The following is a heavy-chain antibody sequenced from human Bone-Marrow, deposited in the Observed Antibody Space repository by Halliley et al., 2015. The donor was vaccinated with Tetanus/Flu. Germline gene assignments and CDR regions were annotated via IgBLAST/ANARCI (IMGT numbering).Heavy chain of an antibody. D-gene: IGHD2-21*02. J-gene: IGHJ4*02. CDR3: AKGSDLFAD. Sequence: KGWEWVSAISDTGDTTSYADSVKGRFTISRDNSKNTVYLQMNSLRVEDTALYYCAKGSDLFADWGQGTRVTVSS. V-gene: IGHV3-23*01. CDR2: ISDTGDTT.